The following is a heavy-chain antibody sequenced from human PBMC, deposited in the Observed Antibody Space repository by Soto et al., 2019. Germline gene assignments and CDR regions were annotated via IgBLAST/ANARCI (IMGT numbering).Heavy chain of an antibody. V-gene: IGHV4-39*01. CDR3: ARRPLYCSSTRCYSFDY. CDR2: IYYSGST. D-gene: IGHD2-2*01. J-gene: IGHJ4*02. Sequence: SETQSLTNTFSDVYISIRIYYLGWIKQPPGKGLEWIGSIYYSGSTHYNPSLKSRVTISVDTSKNQFSLKLSSVTAADTAVYYCARRPLYCSSTRCYSFDYWGQGTLVTVSS. CDR1: DVYISIRIYY.